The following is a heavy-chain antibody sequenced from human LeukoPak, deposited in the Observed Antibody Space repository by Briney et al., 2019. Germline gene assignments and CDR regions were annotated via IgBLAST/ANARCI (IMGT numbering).Heavy chain of an antibody. D-gene: IGHD1-7*01. CDR3: ASNSNWGHPEGAT. CDR1: GFTFSTYG. CDR2: ISYDGSNK. Sequence: HPGGSLRLSCAASGFTFSTYGMHWVRQAPGKGLEWVAVISYDGSNKYYADSVKGRFTISRDNAKNSLYLQMNSLRAEDTAVYYCASNSNWGHPEGATWGQGTLVTVSS. V-gene: IGHV3-30*03. J-gene: IGHJ4*02.